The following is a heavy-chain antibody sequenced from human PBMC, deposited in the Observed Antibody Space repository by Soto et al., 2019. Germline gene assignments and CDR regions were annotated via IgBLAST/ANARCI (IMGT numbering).Heavy chain of an antibody. CDR2: IYYSGST. CDR1: NGSISSYY. J-gene: IGHJ4*02. V-gene: IGHV4-59*01. CDR3: ARESFYDSGGFHGFDY. Sequence: PSETLSLTCSVSNGSISSYYWSWIRQPPGKGLEWIGYIYYSGSTNYNPSLKSRVTISVDTSKNQFSLKLSSVTAADTAVYYCARESFYDSGGFHGFDYWGQGTLVTVSS. D-gene: IGHD3-22*01.